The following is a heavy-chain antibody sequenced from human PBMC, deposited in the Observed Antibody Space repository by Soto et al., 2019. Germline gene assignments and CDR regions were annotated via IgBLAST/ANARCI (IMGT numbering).Heavy chain of an antibody. CDR3: ARPSSDDAFDI. Sequence: GGSLRLACAASGFTFSSYWMSWVRQAPGKGLEWVANIKQDGSEKYYVDSVKGRFTISRDNAKNSLYLQMNSLRAEDTAVYYCARPSSDDAFDIWGQGTMVTVSS. J-gene: IGHJ3*02. V-gene: IGHV3-7*01. CDR2: IKQDGSEK. CDR1: GFTFSSYW.